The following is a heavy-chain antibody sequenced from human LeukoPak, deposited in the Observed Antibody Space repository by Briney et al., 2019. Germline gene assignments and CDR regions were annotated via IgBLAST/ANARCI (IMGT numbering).Heavy chain of an antibody. CDR3: AKDVRPHY. CDR1: GFTFSSYS. V-gene: IGHV3-48*01. J-gene: IGHJ4*02. CDR2: ISSSSSTI. Sequence: GGSLRLSCAASGFTFSSYSMNWVRQAPGKGLEWVSYISSSSSTIYYADSVKGRFTISRDNAKNSLYLQMNSLRAEDTAVYYCAKDVRPHYWGQGTLVTVSS.